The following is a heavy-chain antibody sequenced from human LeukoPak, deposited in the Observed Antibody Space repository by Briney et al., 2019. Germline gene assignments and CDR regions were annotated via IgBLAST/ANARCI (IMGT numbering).Heavy chain of an antibody. CDR3: ARGTMTTVTYYFDY. CDR2: INHSGST. D-gene: IGHD4-17*01. V-gene: IGHV4-34*01. Sequence: SETLSLTCAVYGGSFSGYYWRWIRQPPGKGLEWIGEINHSGSTNYNPSLKSRVTIPVDTSKNQFSLKLSSVTAADTAVYYCARGTMTTVTYYFDYLGQGTLVTVSS. CDR1: GGSFSGYY. J-gene: IGHJ4*02.